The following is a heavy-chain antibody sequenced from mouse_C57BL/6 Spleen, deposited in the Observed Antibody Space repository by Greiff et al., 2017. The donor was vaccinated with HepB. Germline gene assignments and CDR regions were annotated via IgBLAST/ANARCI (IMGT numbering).Heavy chain of an antibody. J-gene: IGHJ4*01. D-gene: IGHD3-2*02. CDR1: GYTFTSYW. CDR3: AVTAQATLYYYAMDY. V-gene: IGHV1-69*01. CDR2: IDPSDSYT. Sequence: VQLQQSGAELVMPGASVKLSCKASGYTFTSYWMHWVKQRPGQGLEWIGEIDPSDSYTNYNQKFKGKSTLTVDKSSSTAYMQLSSLTSEDSAVYYCAVTAQATLYYYAMDYWGQGTSVTVSS.